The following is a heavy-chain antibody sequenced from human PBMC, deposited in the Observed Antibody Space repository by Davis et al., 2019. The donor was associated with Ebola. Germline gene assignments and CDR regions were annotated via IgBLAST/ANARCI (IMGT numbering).Heavy chain of an antibody. V-gene: IGHV4-39*01. CDR3: GGDLDY. J-gene: IGHJ4*02. CDR1: GGSFSSYY. Sequence: MPSETLSLTCAVYGGSFSSYYWGWIRQPPGKGLEWIGSIYYSGSTYYNPSLKSRVTISVDTSKNQFSLKLSSVTAADTAVYYCGGDLDYWGQGTLVTVSS. CDR2: IYYSGST. D-gene: IGHD3-16*01.